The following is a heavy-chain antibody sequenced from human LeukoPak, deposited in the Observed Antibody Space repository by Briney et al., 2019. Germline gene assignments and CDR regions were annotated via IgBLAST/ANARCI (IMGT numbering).Heavy chain of an antibody. D-gene: IGHD3-10*01. CDR3: AREGGTMVRGARYYYYGMDV. CDR2: IYYSGST. J-gene: IGHJ6*02. CDR1: GVSISSYY. Sequence: SETLSLTCTVSGVSISSYYWSWIRQPPGKGLEWIGYIYYSGSTNYNPSLKSRVTISVDTSKNQFSLKLSSVTAADTAVYYCAREGGTMVRGARYYYYGMDVWGQGTTVTVSS. V-gene: IGHV4-59*01.